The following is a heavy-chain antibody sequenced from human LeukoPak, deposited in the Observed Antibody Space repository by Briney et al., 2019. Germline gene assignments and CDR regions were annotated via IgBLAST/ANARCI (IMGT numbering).Heavy chain of an antibody. V-gene: IGHV3-23*01. J-gene: IGHJ5*02. Sequence: GGSLRLSCAASGFTFSSYAMSWVRQAPGKGLEWVSAISGSGGSTYYADSVKGRFTISRDNSKNTLYLQMNSLRAEDTAVYYCARAHEYSSSSPSLFSHWFDPWGQGTLVTVSS. D-gene: IGHD6-6*01. CDR3: ARAHEYSSSSPSLFSHWFDP. CDR2: ISGSGGST. CDR1: GFTFSSYA.